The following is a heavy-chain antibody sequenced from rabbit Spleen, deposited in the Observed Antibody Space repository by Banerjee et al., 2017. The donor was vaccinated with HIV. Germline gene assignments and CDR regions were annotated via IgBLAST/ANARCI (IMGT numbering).Heavy chain of an antibody. J-gene: IGHJ6*01. CDR3: ARDTSSSFSSYGMDL. D-gene: IGHD1-1*01. CDR2: IYTGSSGST. V-gene: IGHV1S40*01. CDR1: GVSFSGSYY. Sequence: VESGGDLVKPGASLTLTCTASGVSFSGSYYMCWVRQAPGKGLEWIACIYTGSSGSTYYASWAKGRFTISNDNAQNTLYLQMNSLTVADTATYFCARDTSSSFSSYGMDLWGPGTLVTVS.